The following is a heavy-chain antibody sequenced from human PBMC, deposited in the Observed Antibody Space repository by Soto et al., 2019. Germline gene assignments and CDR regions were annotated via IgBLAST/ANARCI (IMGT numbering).Heavy chain of an antibody. V-gene: IGHV4-30-2*01. Sequence: TLPLTCAVSGGSISSGGYSWSWIRQPPGKGLEWIGYIYHSGSTYYNPSLKSRVTISVDRSKNQFSLKLSSVTAADTAVYYCARAVRLRFLEWFDPWGQGTLVTVSS. CDR2: IYHSGST. D-gene: IGHD3-3*01. CDR3: ARAVRLRFLEWFDP. CDR1: GGSISSGGYS. J-gene: IGHJ5*02.